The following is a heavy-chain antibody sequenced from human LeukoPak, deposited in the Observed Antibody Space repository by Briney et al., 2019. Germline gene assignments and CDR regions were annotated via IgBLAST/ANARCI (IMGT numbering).Heavy chain of an antibody. CDR1: GYSFTRYG. J-gene: IGHJ4*02. V-gene: IGHV1-18*01. D-gene: IGHD6-13*01. Sequence: GASVKVSCKASGYSFTRYGFSWVRQAPGQGLEWVGWISAYNGHTNYAQNFQGRVTMTTDTSTSTAYMELRSLRSDDTAVYFCARAYSSTWYGDYWGQGTLVTVSS. CDR2: ISAYNGHT. CDR3: ARAYSSTWYGDY.